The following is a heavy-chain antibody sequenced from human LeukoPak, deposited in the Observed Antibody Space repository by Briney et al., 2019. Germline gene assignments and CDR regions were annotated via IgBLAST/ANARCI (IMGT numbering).Heavy chain of an antibody. Sequence: GGSLRLACAASGFTFSSYGMHWVRQAPGKGLKWVAVISYDGSNKYYADSVKGRFTISRENSKNTLYLQMNSLRAEDTAVYYCAKDLRYYDSSGYLDYWGQGTLVTVSS. CDR3: AKDLRYYDSSGYLDY. V-gene: IGHV3-30*18. CDR2: ISYDGSNK. D-gene: IGHD3-22*01. J-gene: IGHJ4*02. CDR1: GFTFSSYG.